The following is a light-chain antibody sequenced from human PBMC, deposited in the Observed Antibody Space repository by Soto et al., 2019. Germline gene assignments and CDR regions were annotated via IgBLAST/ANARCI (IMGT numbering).Light chain of an antibody. CDR3: QQTFSTPIT. CDR1: QTVRTY. CDR2: AAS. V-gene: IGKV1-39*01. J-gene: IGKJ5*01. Sequence: DIQKTQSPSSLFASVGDRVTINCRASQTVRTYLNWYQQRPGKAPTLLIYAASSLQSSVPPRFSGAGSETDFTLTINGLQPEDFATYYCQQTFSTPITFGQGTRLE.